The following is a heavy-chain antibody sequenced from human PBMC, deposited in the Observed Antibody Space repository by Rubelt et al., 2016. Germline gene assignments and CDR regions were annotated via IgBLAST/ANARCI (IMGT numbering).Heavy chain of an antibody. D-gene: IGHD5-12*01. CDR2: ISSSGDST. J-gene: IGHJ4*02. CDR3: AKELTGVATIGYCFDN. V-gene: IGHV3-23*01. Sequence: NRGEWVSAISSSGDSTYYVDSVKGRFTISRDNSKNTLYLQMNSLRAEDTAVYYCAKELTGVATIGYCFDNWGQGTLVTVSS.